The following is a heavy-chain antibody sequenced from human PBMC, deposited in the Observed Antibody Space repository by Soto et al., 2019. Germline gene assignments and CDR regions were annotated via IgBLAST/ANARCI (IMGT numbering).Heavy chain of an antibody. J-gene: IGHJ4*02. CDR2: IYPGDSET. CDR1: GYTFSNFW. Sequence: GEALKISCQCSGYTFSNFWIAWVRQLPGKGLEYMGIIYPGDSETRYSPSFHGKVTISADRSIGTAYLQWSSLEASDSAFYFCARSPRSSPYFDYWGQGALVTVSS. V-gene: IGHV5-51*01. D-gene: IGHD6-13*01. CDR3: ARSPRSSPYFDY.